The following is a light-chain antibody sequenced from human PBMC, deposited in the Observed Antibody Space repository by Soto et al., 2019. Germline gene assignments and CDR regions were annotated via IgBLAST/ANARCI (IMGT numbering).Light chain of an antibody. CDR3: QQSHGIPYT. Sequence: DIQMTQSPSSLSASVGDRVTITCRASQTISTYLNWYQQNPGKAPKLLIYAASTLQSGVPSRFSGRGSGTDFTLTIISLQPADFATYYCQQSHGIPYTFGQGTKLEIK. J-gene: IGKJ2*01. CDR2: AAS. CDR1: QTISTY. V-gene: IGKV1-39*01.